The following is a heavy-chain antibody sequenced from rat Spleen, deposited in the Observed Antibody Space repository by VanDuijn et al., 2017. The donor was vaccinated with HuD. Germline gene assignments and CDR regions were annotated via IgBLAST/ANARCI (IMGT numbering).Heavy chain of an antibody. CDR2: ITSGGSNT. CDR3: TTDRLGADYFDY. CDR1: GFSFSSFA. V-gene: IGHV5S13*01. Sequence: EVQLVESGGGLVQPGRSLKLSCAASGFSFSSFAMAWVRQAPKKGLEWVATITSGGSNTYYPDSVKGRFTISRNNAKNTIYLQMDSLRSEDTATYYCTTDRLGADYFDYWGQGVMVTVSS. D-gene: IGHD5-1*01. J-gene: IGHJ2*01.